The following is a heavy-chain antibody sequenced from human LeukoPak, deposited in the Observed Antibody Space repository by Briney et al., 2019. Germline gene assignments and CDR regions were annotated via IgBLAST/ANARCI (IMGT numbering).Heavy chain of an antibody. CDR2: INPNSGGT. D-gene: IGHD3-9*01. CDR1: GYTFTGYY. Sequence: ASVKVSCKASGYTFTGYYMHWVRQAPGQGLEWMGWINPNSGGTNYAQKFQGWVTMTRDTSISTAYMELSRLRSDDTAVYYCARGADILTGTHAFDIWGQGTMVTVSS. CDR3: ARGADILTGTHAFDI. V-gene: IGHV1-2*04. J-gene: IGHJ3*02.